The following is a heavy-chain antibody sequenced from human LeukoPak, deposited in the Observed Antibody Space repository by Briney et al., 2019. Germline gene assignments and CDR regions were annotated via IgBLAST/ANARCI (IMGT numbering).Heavy chain of an antibody. CDR2: INPNSGGT. J-gene: IGHJ3*02. D-gene: IGHD5-18*01. Sequence: EASVKVSCKASGYTFTGYYMHWVRQAPGQGLEWMGWINPNSGGTNYAQKFQGRVTMTRDTSISTAYMELSRLRSDDTAVYYCARVMTQGYSYGKAFFDIWGQGTMVTVSS. CDR3: ARVMTQGYSYGKAFFDI. V-gene: IGHV1-2*02. CDR1: GYTFTGYY.